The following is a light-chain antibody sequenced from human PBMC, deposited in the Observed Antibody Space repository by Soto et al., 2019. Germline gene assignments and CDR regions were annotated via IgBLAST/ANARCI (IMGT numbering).Light chain of an antibody. Sequence: EIVMMQSPATLSVSPGERATLSCRASQIIANNLAWYQQKPGQAPRLLIYGASTRAPGIPARFSGSGSGTEFTLTISSLQSEDFAIYYCQHYNNWPPWTFGQGTKVHIK. CDR1: QIIANN. J-gene: IGKJ1*01. V-gene: IGKV3-15*01. CDR2: GAS. CDR3: QHYNNWPPWT.